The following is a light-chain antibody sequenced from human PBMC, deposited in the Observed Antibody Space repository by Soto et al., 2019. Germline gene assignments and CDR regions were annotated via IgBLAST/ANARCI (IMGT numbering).Light chain of an antibody. CDR3: SSYTSSSTLVYV. CDR1: SSDVGGYNY. V-gene: IGLV2-14*01. CDR2: DVS. J-gene: IGLJ1*01. Sequence: QSVLTQPASVSGSPGHSITISCTGTSSDVGGYNYVSWYQQHPGKAPKLMIYDVSNRPSGVSNRFSGSKSGNTASLTISGLQAEDEADYYCSSYTSSSTLVYVFGTGTEVTVL.